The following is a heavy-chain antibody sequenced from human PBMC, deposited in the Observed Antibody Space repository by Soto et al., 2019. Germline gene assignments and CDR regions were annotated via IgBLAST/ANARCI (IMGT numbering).Heavy chain of an antibody. Sequence: QVQLVQSAAEVKKPGASVKVSCKASGYTFTGYYMHWVRQAPGQGLEWMGWINPNSGGTNYAQKFQGWVTMTRDTSISTAYMELSMLRSDDTAVYYCARDLRRGNCSGGSCYPGMDVWGQGTTVTVSS. CDR2: INPNSGGT. J-gene: IGHJ6*02. CDR1: GYTFTGYY. V-gene: IGHV1-2*04. D-gene: IGHD2-15*01. CDR3: ARDLRRGNCSGGSCYPGMDV.